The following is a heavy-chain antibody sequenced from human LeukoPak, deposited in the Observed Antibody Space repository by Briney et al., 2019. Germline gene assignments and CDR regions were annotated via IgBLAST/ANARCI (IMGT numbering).Heavy chain of an antibody. J-gene: IGHJ4*02. CDR2: VNQDGRDK. CDR1: GFTFTTYW. V-gene: IGHV3-7*05. D-gene: IGHD3-16*01. Sequence: PGGSLRLSCAASGFTFTTYWMSWVRQAPGKGLEWVAIVNQDGRDKYLLDSVRGRFTISRDNAKNSVYLQMDTLRAEDTAVYYCARDDYLGYWGQGTLVTVSS. CDR3: ARDDYLGY.